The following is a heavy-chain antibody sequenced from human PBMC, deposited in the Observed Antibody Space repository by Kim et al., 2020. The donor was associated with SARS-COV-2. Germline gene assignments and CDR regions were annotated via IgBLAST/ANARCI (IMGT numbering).Heavy chain of an antibody. CDR1: GYTFTSYY. CDR3: AIGLASPRGHFDY. Sequence: ASVKVSCKAFGYTFTSYYIHWVRQAPGPGLEWMGIINPSGGSTTYAQNFQGRVTMTRDTSTSTVYMELSSLRSEDTAVYFCAIGLASPRGHFDYWGQGTL. D-gene: IGHD3-10*01. J-gene: IGHJ4*02. V-gene: IGHV1-46*01. CDR2: INPSGGST.